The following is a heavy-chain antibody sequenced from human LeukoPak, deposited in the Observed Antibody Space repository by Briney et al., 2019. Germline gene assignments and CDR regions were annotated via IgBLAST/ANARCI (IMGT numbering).Heavy chain of an antibody. Sequence: PGGSLRLSCAAFGFTFSSYGMHWVRQAPGKGLEGVAVIRFDGDNKYYGEAVKGRFTIARNNAENKLFLDMNNLRADDTAVYFCARSVYGSGSYMDVWGQGTTVIVSS. CDR3: ARSVYGSGSYMDV. V-gene: IGHV3-33*08. CDR2: IRFDGDNK. J-gene: IGHJ6*03. D-gene: IGHD3-10*01. CDR1: GFTFSSYG.